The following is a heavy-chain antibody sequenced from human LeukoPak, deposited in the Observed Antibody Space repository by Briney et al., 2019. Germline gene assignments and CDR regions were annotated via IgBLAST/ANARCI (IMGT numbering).Heavy chain of an antibody. CDR3: ARDLDSSGWNLDFGY. CDR2: IWYDGSNK. J-gene: IGHJ4*02. D-gene: IGHD6-19*01. Sequence: GGSLRLTCAASGFTFNDCGMHWVRQAPGKGLEWVAVIWYDGSNKCYADSVKGRFTISRDNSKDTLYLQMNSLRAEDTAVYYCARDLDSSGWNLDFGYWGQGTLVTVSS. CDR1: GFTFNDCG. V-gene: IGHV3-33*01.